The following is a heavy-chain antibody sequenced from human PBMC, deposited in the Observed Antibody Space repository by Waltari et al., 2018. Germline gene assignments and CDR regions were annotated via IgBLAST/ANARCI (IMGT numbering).Heavy chain of an antibody. Sequence: QVQLQQWGAGLLKPSETLSLTCAVSGGSFSAYYWNWIRQFPGKGLEWIGDINHFGDTNYNPSLTSRLTISVDTSNNQFSLKLTSMTAADTAVYYCARNLPDDDWYFDLWGRGTLVTVSS. V-gene: IGHV4-34*01. CDR1: GGSFSAYY. J-gene: IGHJ2*01. D-gene: IGHD3-16*01. CDR3: ARNLPDDDWYFDL. CDR2: INHFGDT.